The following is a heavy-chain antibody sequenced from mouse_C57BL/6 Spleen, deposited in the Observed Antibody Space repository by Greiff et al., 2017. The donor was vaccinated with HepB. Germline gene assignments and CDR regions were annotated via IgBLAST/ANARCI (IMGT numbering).Heavy chain of an antibody. V-gene: IGHV6-6*01. CDR1: GFTFSDAW. Sequence: VQLKESGGGLVQPGGSMKLSCAASGFTFSDAWMDWVRQSPEKGLEWVAEIRNKANNHATYYAESVKGRFTISRDDSKSSVYLQMNSLRAEDTGIYYCTSPITTAGADYWGQGTSVTVSS. J-gene: IGHJ4*01. CDR2: IRNKANNHAT. D-gene: IGHD1-1*01. CDR3: TSPITTAGADY.